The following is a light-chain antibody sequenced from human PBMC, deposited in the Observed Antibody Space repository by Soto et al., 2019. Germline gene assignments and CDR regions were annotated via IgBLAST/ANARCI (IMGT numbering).Light chain of an antibody. CDR1: SSDVGGYNY. CDR2: DVS. Sequence: QSALTQPRSVSGSPGQSVTISCTGTSSDVGGYNYVSWYQQHPGKVPKLMLYDVSKRPSGVPDRFSGSKSGNAASLTISGLRAEDEADYYCCSYAGSYIDVFGSGTKVTVL. CDR3: CSYAGSYIDV. V-gene: IGLV2-11*01. J-gene: IGLJ1*01.